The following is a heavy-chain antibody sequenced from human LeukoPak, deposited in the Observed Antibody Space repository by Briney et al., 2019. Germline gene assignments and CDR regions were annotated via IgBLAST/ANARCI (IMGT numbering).Heavy chain of an antibody. CDR1: GYTLTELS. D-gene: IGHD3-16*01. CDR3: ARDVSAGGTNWFDP. Sequence: ASVKVSCKVSGYTLTELSMHWVRQAPGKGLEWMGGFDPEDGETIYAQKFQGRVTMTEDTSTDTAYMELSSLRSEDTAVYYCARDVSAGGTNWFDPWGQGTLVTVSS. CDR2: FDPEDGET. V-gene: IGHV1-24*01. J-gene: IGHJ5*02.